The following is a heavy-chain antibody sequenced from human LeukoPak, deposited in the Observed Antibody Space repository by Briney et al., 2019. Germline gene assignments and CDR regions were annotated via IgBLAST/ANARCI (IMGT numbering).Heavy chain of an antibody. Sequence: ASVKVSCKASGGTFSSYAISWVRQAPGQGLEWTGGIIPIFGTANYAQKFQGRVTITTDESTSTAYMELSSLRSEDTAVYYCARDFMVRGVIIFDYWGQGTLVTVSS. J-gene: IGHJ4*02. CDR3: ARDFMVRGVIIFDY. V-gene: IGHV1-69*05. CDR2: IIPIFGTA. CDR1: GGTFSSYA. D-gene: IGHD3-10*01.